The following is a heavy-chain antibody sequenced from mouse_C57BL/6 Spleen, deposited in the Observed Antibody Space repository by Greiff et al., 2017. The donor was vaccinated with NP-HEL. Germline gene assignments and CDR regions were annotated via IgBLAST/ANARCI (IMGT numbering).Heavy chain of an antibody. D-gene: IGHD4-1*01. CDR2: IYPGSGNT. J-gene: IGHJ2*01. CDR1: GYSFTSYY. V-gene: IGHV1-66*01. Sequence: QVQLQQSGPELVKPGASVKISCKASGYSFTSYYIHWVKQRPGQGLEWIGWIYPGSGNTKYNEKFKGKATLTADTSSSTADMQLSSLTSEDSAVYYCARRGGTHFDYWGQGTTLTVSS. CDR3: ARRGGTHFDY.